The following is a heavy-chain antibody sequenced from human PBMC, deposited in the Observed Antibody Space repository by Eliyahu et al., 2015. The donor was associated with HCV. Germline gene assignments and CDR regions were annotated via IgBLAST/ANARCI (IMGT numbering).Heavy chain of an antibody. CDR3: AREKSYYDYVWGSYRYTYDY. CDR2: INPNSGGT. V-gene: IGHV1-2*02. D-gene: IGHD3-16*02. Sequence: QVQLVQSGAEVKKPGASVXVSXXASGYTFTGYXMHWVRQAPGQGLEWMGWINPNSGGTNYAQKFQGRVTMTRDTSISTAYMELSRLRSDDTAVYYCAREKSYYDYVWGSYRYTYDYWGQGTLVTVSS. CDR1: GYTFTGYX. J-gene: IGHJ4*02.